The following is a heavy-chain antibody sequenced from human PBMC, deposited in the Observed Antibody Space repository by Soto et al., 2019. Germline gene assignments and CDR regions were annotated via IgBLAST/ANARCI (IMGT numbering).Heavy chain of an antibody. D-gene: IGHD4-17*01. CDR1: GGSISSGGSY. J-gene: IGHJ5*02. Sequence: QVQLQESGPGLVKPSQTLSLTCTVSGGSISSGGSYWSWIRQHPGKGLEWIGYIYYSGATFYNPSLKSRVTRSVDTSKNQFSLKLSSVTAADTAVYYCARTPSGYGDYFPWGQGTLVTVSS. V-gene: IGHV4-31*03. CDR3: ARTPSGYGDYFP. CDR2: IYYSGAT.